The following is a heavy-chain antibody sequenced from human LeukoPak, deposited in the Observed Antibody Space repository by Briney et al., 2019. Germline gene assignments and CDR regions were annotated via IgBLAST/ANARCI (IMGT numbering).Heavy chain of an antibody. D-gene: IGHD2-21*01. V-gene: IGHV3-33*06. J-gene: IGHJ4*02. CDR1: GFTFSSYG. CDR2: IWYDGSNK. CDR3: AKGPGYSTIDY. Sequence: PGRSLRLSCAASGFTFSSYGMHWVRQAPGKGLEWVAVIWYDGSNKYYVDSVKGRFTIPRDNFKNTLYLQMNSLRAEDTAVYYCAKGPGYSTIDYWGQGTLVTVSS.